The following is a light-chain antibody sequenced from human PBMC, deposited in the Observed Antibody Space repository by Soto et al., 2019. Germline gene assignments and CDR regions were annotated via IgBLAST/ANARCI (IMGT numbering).Light chain of an antibody. CDR1: QTISSW. CDR2: EAS. Sequence: DIQMTQSPSTLSGSVGDRVTITCRASQTISSWLAWYQQKPGKAPKLLIYEASTLQGGVPSRFSGSGSGTDFTLTISSLQPEDFATYFCQQLHGYPITFGQGTRLEIK. V-gene: IGKV1-5*01. J-gene: IGKJ5*01. CDR3: QQLHGYPIT.